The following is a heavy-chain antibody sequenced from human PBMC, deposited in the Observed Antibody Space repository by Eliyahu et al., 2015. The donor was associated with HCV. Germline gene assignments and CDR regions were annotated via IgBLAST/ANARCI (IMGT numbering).Heavy chain of an antibody. CDR2: IFSNDEK. J-gene: IGHJ4*02. Sequence: LAHIFSNDEKSYSTSLKSRLTISKDTSKSQVVLTMTNMDPVDTATYYCARIREYCSSISCYTGAYYFDYWGQGTLVTVSS. V-gene: IGHV2-26*01. D-gene: IGHD2-2*02. CDR3: ARIREYCSSISCYTGAYYFDY.